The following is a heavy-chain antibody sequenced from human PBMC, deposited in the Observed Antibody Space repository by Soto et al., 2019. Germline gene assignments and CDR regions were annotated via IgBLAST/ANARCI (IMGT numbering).Heavy chain of an antibody. D-gene: IGHD6-19*01. CDR3: ARGLSSGWFDY. J-gene: IGHJ5*01. CDR1: GFTFSNYS. V-gene: IGHV3-21*01. Sequence: EVQLVESGGGLAKPGGSLRVSCAAFGFTFSNYSMNWVRQAPGKGLEWVSSISSTSKYIYYADSVKGRFTISRDNAKKSLYLQMNSLRAEDTAVYYCARGLSSGWFDYWGQGTLVTVSA. CDR2: ISSTSKYI.